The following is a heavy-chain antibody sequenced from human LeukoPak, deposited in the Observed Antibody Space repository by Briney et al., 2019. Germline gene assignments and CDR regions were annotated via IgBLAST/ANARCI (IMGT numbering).Heavy chain of an antibody. V-gene: IGHV3-23*01. CDR2: ISGSGGST. D-gene: IGHD1-26*01. CDR1: GFTFSSYA. J-gene: IGHJ3*02. CDR3: ANFVGATPDAFDI. Sequence: GGSLRLSCAASGFTFSSYAMSWVRQAPGKGLEWVSAISGSGGSTYYADSVKGRFTISRVNSKNTLYLQMNSLRAEDTAVYYCANFVGATPDAFDIWGQGTMVTVSS.